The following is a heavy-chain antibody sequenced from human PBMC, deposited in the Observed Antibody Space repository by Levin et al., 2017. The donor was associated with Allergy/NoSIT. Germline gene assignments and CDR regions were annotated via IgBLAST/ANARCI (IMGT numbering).Heavy chain of an antibody. CDR2: ISSSSSYI. Sequence: GESLKISCAASGFTFSSYEMNWVRQAPGKGLEWVSHISSSSSYIFYADSVKGRFTISRDNAKNSVYLQMNRLRADDTAVYYCARHRARIFPMDVWGQGTTVTVSS. CDR1: GFTFSSYE. D-gene: IGHD3-3*01. V-gene: IGHV3-48*03. CDR3: ARHRARIFPMDV. J-gene: IGHJ6*01.